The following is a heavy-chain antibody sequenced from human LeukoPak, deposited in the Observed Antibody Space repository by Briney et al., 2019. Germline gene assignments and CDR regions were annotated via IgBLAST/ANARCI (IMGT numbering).Heavy chain of an antibody. V-gene: IGHV4-39*01. CDR1: GGSISSSTYY. CDR2: IYYSGST. J-gene: IGHJ5*02. Sequence: SETLSLTCNVSGGSISSSTYYWSWIRQPPGMGLEWIGSIYYSGSTLYNASLKSRVTISVDTSKNHFSLKLSSVTAADTAVHYCARHFHYSNNWFDPWGQGTLVTVSS. D-gene: IGHD4-11*01. CDR3: ARHFHYSNNWFDP.